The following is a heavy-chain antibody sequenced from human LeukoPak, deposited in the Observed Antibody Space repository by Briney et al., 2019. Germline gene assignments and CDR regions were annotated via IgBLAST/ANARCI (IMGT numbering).Heavy chain of an antibody. Sequence: SQTLSLTCAISGDSVSSNSAAWNWVRQSPPRGLEWLGRTNYRSKWYNDYAVSVKGRITISADTSKNQFSLQLNSVPPEDTAVYYCARSISGLGDWGQGTLVTVSS. CDR1: GDSVSSNSAA. V-gene: IGHV6-1*01. D-gene: IGHD3-16*01. CDR3: ARSISGLGD. CDR2: TNYRSKWYN. J-gene: IGHJ4*02.